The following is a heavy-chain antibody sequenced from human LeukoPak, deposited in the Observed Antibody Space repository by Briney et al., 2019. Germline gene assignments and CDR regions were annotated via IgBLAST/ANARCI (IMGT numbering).Heavy chain of an antibody. V-gene: IGHV3-49*04. Sequence: PGRSLRLSCTASGFTFGDYAMSWVRQAPGKGLEWVGFIRSKAYGGTTEYAASVKGRFTISRDDSKSIAYLQMNSRKTEDTAVYYCTRGSSGWYSDAFDIWGQGTMVTVSS. CDR1: GFTFGDYA. CDR2: IRSKAYGGTT. J-gene: IGHJ3*02. CDR3: TRGSSGWYSDAFDI. D-gene: IGHD6-19*01.